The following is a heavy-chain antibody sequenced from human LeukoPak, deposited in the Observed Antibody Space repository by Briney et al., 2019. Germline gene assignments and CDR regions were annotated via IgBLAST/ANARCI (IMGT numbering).Heavy chain of an antibody. D-gene: IGHD1-26*01. CDR2: ISYDGSNK. Sequence: EPGGSLRLSCAASGFTFSSYGMHWVRLAPGKGLEWVAVISYDGSNKYYADSVKGRFTISRDNSKNTLYLQMNSLRAEDTAVYYCAVSGSYGDFDYWGQGTLVTVSS. J-gene: IGHJ4*02. V-gene: IGHV3-30*03. CDR1: GFTFSSYG. CDR3: AVSGSYGDFDY.